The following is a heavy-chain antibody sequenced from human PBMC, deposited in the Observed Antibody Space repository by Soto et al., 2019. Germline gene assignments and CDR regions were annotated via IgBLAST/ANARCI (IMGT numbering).Heavy chain of an antibody. CDR3: ARDSSPYYDFWSGFYTYFDY. CDR1: GVPCDDHS. Sequence: LRLPWAAAGVPCDDHSSNLVRQDPGKGLEWVSLINCDGSSTNYADSVKGRFTISRDNAKNTLYLQMNSLGADDTAVYYCARDSSPYYDFWSGFYTYFDYWGQGVQVTVS. D-gene: IGHD3-3*01. J-gene: IGHJ4*02. CDR2: INCDGSST. V-gene: IGHV3-74*01.